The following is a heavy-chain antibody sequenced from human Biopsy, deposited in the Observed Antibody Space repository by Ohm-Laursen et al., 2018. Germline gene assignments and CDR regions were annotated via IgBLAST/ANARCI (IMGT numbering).Heavy chain of an antibody. J-gene: IGHJ4*02. Sequence: LRLSCTASGFTFSIYGMHWVRQAPGKGLEWVAVIWYDGSNKYYADSVKGRFTISRDDPKNTLYLQMNSLRAEDTAVYYCAREGDDSSGYTPHYFDYWGQGTLVTVSS. CDR2: IWYDGSNK. V-gene: IGHV3-33*01. CDR1: GFTFSIYG. CDR3: AREGDDSSGYTPHYFDY. D-gene: IGHD3-22*01.